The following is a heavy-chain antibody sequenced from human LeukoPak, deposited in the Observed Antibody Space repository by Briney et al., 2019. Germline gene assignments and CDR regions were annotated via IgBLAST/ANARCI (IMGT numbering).Heavy chain of an antibody. Sequence: SVKVSCKASGGTFSSYVISWVRQAPGQGLEWMGRIIPILGIANYAQKFQGRVTITADKSTSTAYMELSSLRSEDTAVYYCASPPADYYDSRDYFDYWGQGTLVTASS. CDR2: IIPILGIA. CDR3: ASPPADYYDSRDYFDY. D-gene: IGHD3-22*01. V-gene: IGHV1-69*04. J-gene: IGHJ4*02. CDR1: GGTFSSYV.